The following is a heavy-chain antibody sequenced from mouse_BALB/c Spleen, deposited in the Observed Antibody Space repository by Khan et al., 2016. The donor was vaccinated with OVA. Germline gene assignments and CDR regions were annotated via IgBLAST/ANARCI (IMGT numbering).Heavy chain of an antibody. CDR3: AKPPSMTLYAMDY. D-gene: IGHD2-3*01. Sequence: QVQLKESGPGLVAPSQSLSITCTVSGFSLTSYGVSWVRQPPGKGLEWLGEIWGDGSTNYHSALISRLSISKDNSKSQVFLKLNRLQTDDAATYYCAKPPSMTLYAMDYWGQGTSVTVSS. CDR1: GFSLTSYG. J-gene: IGHJ4*01. V-gene: IGHV2-3*01. CDR2: IWGDGST.